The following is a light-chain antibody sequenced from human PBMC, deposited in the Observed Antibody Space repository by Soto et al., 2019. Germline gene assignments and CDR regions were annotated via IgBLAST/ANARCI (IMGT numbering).Light chain of an antibody. CDR1: QSVSSN. J-gene: IGKJ1*01. CDR2: GAS. Sequence: EIVLTQSPGTLSLSLGERATLSCRASQSVSSNLAWYQQKPGQAPRLLIYGASTRATGIPARFSGSGPGTEFTLTISSLQSEDFAVYYCQQYNNWPPLTFGQGTKVDNK. V-gene: IGKV3-15*01. CDR3: QQYNNWPPLT.